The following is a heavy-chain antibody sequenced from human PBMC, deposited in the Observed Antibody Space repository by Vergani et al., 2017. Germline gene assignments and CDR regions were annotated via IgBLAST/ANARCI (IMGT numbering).Heavy chain of an antibody. D-gene: IGHD1-26*01. J-gene: IGHJ3*02. Sequence: QVQLVQSGAEVKKPGASVKVSCKASGYTFTSYYMHWVRQAPGQGLEWMGIINPSGGSTSYAQKFQGRVTMTRDTSTSTVYMELSSLRSDDTAVYYCARDQKEWELLDNFAFDIWGQGTMVTVSS. CDR1: GYTFTSYY. CDR2: INPSGGST. V-gene: IGHV1-46*01. CDR3: ARDQKEWELLDNFAFDI.